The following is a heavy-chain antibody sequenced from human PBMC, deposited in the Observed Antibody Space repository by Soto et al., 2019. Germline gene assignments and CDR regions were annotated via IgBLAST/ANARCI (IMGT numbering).Heavy chain of an antibody. Sequence: GGSLRLSCAASGFTFSSYGMHWVRQAPGKGLEWVAVIYSGGTIYYADSVKGRFTISRDNAKNSLYLQMNSLRDEDTAVYYCARVRELLRVFDYWGQGTLVTVSS. CDR2: IYSGGTI. D-gene: IGHD1-26*01. V-gene: IGHV3-48*02. CDR1: GFTFSSYG. CDR3: ARVRELLRVFDY. J-gene: IGHJ4*02.